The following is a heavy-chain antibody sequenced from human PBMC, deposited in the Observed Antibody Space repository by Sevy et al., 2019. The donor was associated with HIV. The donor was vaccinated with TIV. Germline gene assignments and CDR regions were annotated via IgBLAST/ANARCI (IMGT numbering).Heavy chain of an antibody. CDR3: ARVPTYGSVTYFLDY. CDR1: GFTFSDHY. CDR2: IRNKANSDTT. Sequence: GGSLRLSCAASGFTFSDHYMDWVRQAPGKGLEWVGRIRNKANSDTTEYAASVEGRFTISRDDSKNSLYLQMNSLKTEDTAVYYCARVPTYGSVTYFLDYWGQGSLVTVSS. V-gene: IGHV3-72*01. D-gene: IGHD3-10*01. J-gene: IGHJ4*02.